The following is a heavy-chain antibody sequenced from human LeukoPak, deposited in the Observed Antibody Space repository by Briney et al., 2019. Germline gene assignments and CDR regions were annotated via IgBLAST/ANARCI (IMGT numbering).Heavy chain of an antibody. CDR1: GFTFSRYW. J-gene: IGHJ6*02. CDR3: ASYLTSIPSGMDI. Sequence: GGSLRLSCAASGFTFSRYWMHWLRQAPGKGLVWVSRISTDGSSTSYADSVKGRFTISRDNGKNTLYLQMNSLRAEDTAVYYCASYLTSIPSGMDIWGQGTTVTVSS. CDR2: ISTDGSST. D-gene: IGHD2/OR15-2a*01. V-gene: IGHV3-74*01.